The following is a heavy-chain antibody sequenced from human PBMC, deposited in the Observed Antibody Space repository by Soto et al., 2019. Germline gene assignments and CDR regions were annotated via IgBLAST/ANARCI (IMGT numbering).Heavy chain of an antibody. CDR2: VHISGHS. D-gene: IGHD1-1*01. Sequence: SETLSLTCTLSGGSVRAPDWWNWVRQSPDKGLEWIAEVHISGHSNYNPSLRSRVSVSIDSSKNQFYLNLNSVTAADTAIYYCAGVRQGCSANNCYFDPWGQGTQVTVSS. V-gene: IGHV4-4*02. CDR1: GGSVRAPDW. J-gene: IGHJ5*01. CDR3: AGVRQGCSANNCYFDP.